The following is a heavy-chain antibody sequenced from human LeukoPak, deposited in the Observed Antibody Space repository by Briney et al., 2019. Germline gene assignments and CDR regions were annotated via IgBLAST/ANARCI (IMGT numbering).Heavy chain of an antibody. CDR2: ISSSSTYI. CDR3: ARDLRDSSGYYYPLGY. CDR1: GFTFSSYS. D-gene: IGHD3-22*01. J-gene: IGHJ4*02. V-gene: IGHV3-21*04. Sequence: GGSLRLSCAASGFTFSSYSMDWVRQAPGKGLEWVSSISSSSTYIYYADSVKGRFTISRDNAKNSLYLQMNSLRAEDTAVYYCARDLRDSSGYYYPLGYWGQGTLVTVSS.